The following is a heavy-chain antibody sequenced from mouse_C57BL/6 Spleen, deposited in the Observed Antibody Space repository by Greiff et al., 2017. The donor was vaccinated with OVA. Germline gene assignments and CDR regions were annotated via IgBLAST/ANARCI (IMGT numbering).Heavy chain of an antibody. CDR3: ARNSNYAMDY. Sequence: VQLQQHGAELVMPGASVKLSCKASGYTFTSYWMHWVKQRPGQGLEWIGEIDPSDSYTNYNQKFKGKSTLTVDKSASAAYLQLSSLTSEDSAVYYCARNSNYAMDYWGQGTSVTVSS. CDR1: GYTFTSYW. J-gene: IGHJ4*01. D-gene: IGHD2-5*01. CDR2: IDPSDSYT. V-gene: IGHV1-69*01.